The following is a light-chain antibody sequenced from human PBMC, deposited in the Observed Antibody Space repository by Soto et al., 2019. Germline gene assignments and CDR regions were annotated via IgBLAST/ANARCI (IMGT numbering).Light chain of an antibody. CDR2: GAS. CDR1: QTGSSKY. Sequence: IVLTQSPGTVSLSPGERATLSCRASQTGSSKYLAWYKQKPGQAPRLLIHGASERATGIPDRFSGSGSGTDFTLTISGLEPEDFAVYYCQQYGRSPWTFGQGTKVDIK. CDR3: QQYGRSPWT. J-gene: IGKJ1*01. V-gene: IGKV3-20*01.